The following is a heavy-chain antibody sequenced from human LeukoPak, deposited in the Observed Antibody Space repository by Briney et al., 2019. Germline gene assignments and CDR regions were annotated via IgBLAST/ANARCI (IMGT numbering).Heavy chain of an antibody. J-gene: IGHJ4*02. CDR3: ARDKWSRGSYYFDY. CDR1: GFTFSSYG. Sequence: PGRSLRLSCAASGFTFSSYGMHWVRQAPGKGLEWVAVISYDGSNKYYADSVKGRFTISRDNAQNSLFLEPNSLRAEDAGLYYCARDKWSRGSYYFDYWGQGTRVTVSS. D-gene: IGHD3-10*01. V-gene: IGHV3-30*03. CDR2: ISYDGSNK.